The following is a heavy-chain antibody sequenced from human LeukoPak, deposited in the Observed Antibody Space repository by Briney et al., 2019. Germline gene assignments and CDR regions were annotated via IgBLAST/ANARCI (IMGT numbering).Heavy chain of an antibody. Sequence: ASVKVSCKASGYTFTSYYMHWVRQAPGQGLEWMGIINPSGGSTSYAQKFQGRVTMTRDMSTSTVYMELSSLRSEDTAVYYCARNYYDGSGYYFYAFDIWGQGTMVTVSS. V-gene: IGHV1-46*01. J-gene: IGHJ3*02. CDR3: ARNYYDGSGYYFYAFDI. CDR2: INPSGGST. D-gene: IGHD3-22*01. CDR1: GYTFTSYY.